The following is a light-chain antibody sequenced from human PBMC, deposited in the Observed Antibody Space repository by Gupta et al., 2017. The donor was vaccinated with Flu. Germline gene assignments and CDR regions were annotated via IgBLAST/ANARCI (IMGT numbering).Light chain of an antibody. J-gene: IGKJ1*01. V-gene: IGKV3-11*01. CDR3: QQHDNWPRT. CDR2: DAS. Sequence: EIVLTQSPATLSSSPGERATLPCRTSQSVKNYLAWYQQKPGRAARILIYDASNRATGVPARFSGGRCGTDFTLIISSLEPDDVAVYYCQQHDNWPRTFGQGTKVEIK. CDR1: QSVKNY.